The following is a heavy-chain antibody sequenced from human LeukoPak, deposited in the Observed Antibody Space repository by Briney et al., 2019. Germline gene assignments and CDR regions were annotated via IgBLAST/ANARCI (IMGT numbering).Heavy chain of an antibody. V-gene: IGHV1-2*02. CDR3: ARDREGSSWYLVNWFDP. J-gene: IGHJ5*02. CDR2: INPNSGGT. D-gene: IGHD6-13*01. CDR1: GYTFTGYY. Sequence: GASVKVSCKASGYTFTGYYMHWVRQAPGQGLEWMGWINPNSGGTNYAQKFQGRVTMTRDTSISTAYMELSRLGSDDTAVYYCARDREGSSWYLVNWFDPWGQGTLVTVSS.